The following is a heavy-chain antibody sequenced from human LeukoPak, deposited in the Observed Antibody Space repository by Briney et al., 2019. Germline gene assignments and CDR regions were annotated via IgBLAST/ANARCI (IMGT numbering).Heavy chain of an antibody. CDR2: ISSSGSTI. J-gene: IGHJ5*02. Sequence: GGSLRLSCAASGFTFSDYYMSWIRQAPGKGLEWVSYISSSGSTIYYADSVKGRFTISRDNAKNSLYLQMNSLRAEDTAVYYCARSYASSWYWNWFDPWGQGTLVTVSS. D-gene: IGHD6-13*01. V-gene: IGHV3-11*01. CDR3: ARSYASSWYWNWFDP. CDR1: GFTFSDYY.